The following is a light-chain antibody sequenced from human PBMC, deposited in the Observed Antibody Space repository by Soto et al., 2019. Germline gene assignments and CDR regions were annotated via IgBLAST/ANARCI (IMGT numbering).Light chain of an antibody. Sequence: DIQMTQSPSTLSASVGDRVTITCRASQSISNSLAWYQQKPGKAPKLLIYKASTLESGVPSRFSGSGSGTEFTLTISSLQPDDFATYYCQQYNSYSYTFGQGTKVDIK. J-gene: IGKJ2*01. CDR1: QSISNS. CDR2: KAS. V-gene: IGKV1-5*03. CDR3: QQYNSYSYT.